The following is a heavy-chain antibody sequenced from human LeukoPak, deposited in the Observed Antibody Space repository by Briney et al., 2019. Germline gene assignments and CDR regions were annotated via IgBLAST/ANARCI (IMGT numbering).Heavy chain of an antibody. V-gene: IGHV4-39*07. CDR1: GGSISSSDYY. J-gene: IGHJ5*02. CDR3: ARKVGASLYNWFDP. CDR2: IYYGGST. D-gene: IGHD1-26*01. Sequence: SETLSLTCTVSGGSISSSDYYWGWIRQPPGKGLEWIGSIYYGGSTYYNPSLKSRVTISVDTSMNQFSLKLSSVTAADTAVYYCARKVGASLYNWFDPWGQGTLVTVSS.